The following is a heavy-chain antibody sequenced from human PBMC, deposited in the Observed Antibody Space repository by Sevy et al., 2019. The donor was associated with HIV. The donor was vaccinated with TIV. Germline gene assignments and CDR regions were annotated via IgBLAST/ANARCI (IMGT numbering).Heavy chain of an antibody. CDR2: ISSSGSTI. Sequence: GGSLRLSCAASAFTFSDYYMSWIRQAPGKGLEWVSYISSSGSTIYYADSVKGRFTISRDNAKNSLYLQMNSLRAEDTAVYYCARGGLGYCSGGSCYSINYYYYYGMGVWGQGTTVTVSS. V-gene: IGHV3-11*01. CDR1: AFTFSDYY. CDR3: ARGGLGYCSGGSCYSINYYYYYGMGV. J-gene: IGHJ6*02. D-gene: IGHD2-15*01.